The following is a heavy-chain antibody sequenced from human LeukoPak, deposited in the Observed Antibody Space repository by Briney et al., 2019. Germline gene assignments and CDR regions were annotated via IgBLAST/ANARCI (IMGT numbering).Heavy chain of an antibody. D-gene: IGHD6-13*01. CDR2: MNPNSGNT. Sequence: ASVKVSCKASGYTFTSYDINWVRQATGQGLEWMGWMNPNSGNTDYAQKFQGRVTMTRNTSISTAYMELSSLRSEDTAVYYCARILYSSSWYGDYNWFDPWGQGTLVTVSS. J-gene: IGHJ5*02. CDR3: ARILYSSSWYGDYNWFDP. CDR1: GYTFTSYD. V-gene: IGHV1-8*01.